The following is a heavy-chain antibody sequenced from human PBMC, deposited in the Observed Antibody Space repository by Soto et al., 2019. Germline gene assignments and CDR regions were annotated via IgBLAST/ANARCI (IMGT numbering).Heavy chain of an antibody. D-gene: IGHD5-12*01. J-gene: IGHJ5*02. V-gene: IGHV4-31*03. CDR1: GGSISSGGYY. Sequence: TLSLTCTVSGGSISSGGYYWSWIRQHPGKGLEWIGYIYYSGSTYYNPSLKSRVTISVDTSKNQFSLKLSSVTAADTAVYYCARVGRGDGYNNWFDPWGQGTLVTVSS. CDR3: ARVGRGDGYNNWFDP. CDR2: IYYSGST.